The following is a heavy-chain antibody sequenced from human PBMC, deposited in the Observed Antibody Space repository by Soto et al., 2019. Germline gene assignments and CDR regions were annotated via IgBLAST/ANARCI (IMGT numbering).Heavy chain of an antibody. J-gene: IGHJ6*02. V-gene: IGHV4-34*01. CDR3: AREGLQDILVVPAAMLPAMRTTPSNYYYYYGMDV. Sequence: TETLSLTYAVYGGSFSGYYWSGVRQPPGKGLEWIGEVNHSGSTNYNPSLKSRVTISADTSKNQFSLKLSSVTAADTAVYYCAREGLQDILVVPAAMLPAMRTTPSNYYYYYGMDVWGQGTTVT. CDR1: GGSFSGYY. CDR2: VNHSGST. D-gene: IGHD2-2*01.